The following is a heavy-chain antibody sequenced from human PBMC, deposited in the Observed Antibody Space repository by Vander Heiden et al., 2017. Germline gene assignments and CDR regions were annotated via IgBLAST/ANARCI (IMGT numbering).Heavy chain of an antibody. CDR1: GFTFSSYG. J-gene: IGHJ6*02. V-gene: IGHV3-33*01. CDR2: IWYDGSNK. CDR3: ARGDVLRFSWTYYYGMDV. Sequence: QVQLVESGGGVVQPGRSLRLSCAASGFTFSSYGVHWVRQAPGKGLDWVAVIWYDGSNKYYADSVKGRFTISRDNSKNTLYLQMNSLRAEDTAVYYCARGDVLRFSWTYYYGMDVWGQGTTVTVSS. D-gene: IGHD3-3*01.